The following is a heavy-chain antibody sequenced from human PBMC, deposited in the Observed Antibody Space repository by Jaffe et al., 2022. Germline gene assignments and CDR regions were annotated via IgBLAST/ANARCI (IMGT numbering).Heavy chain of an antibody. J-gene: IGHJ4*02. V-gene: IGHV4-4*02. Sequence: QVQLQESGPGLIQPSGTLSLTCAVSGGSITNNFWWTWIRQPPGKGLEWIGEISPGGSTVYNPSLRGRVTISEDMSTNQLSLMLSSVTAADTALYYCARKTKGDGRSVDCWGQGILVTVSS. CDR3: ARKTKGDGRSVDC. CDR1: GGSITNNFW. CDR2: ISPGGST. D-gene: IGHD3-16*01.